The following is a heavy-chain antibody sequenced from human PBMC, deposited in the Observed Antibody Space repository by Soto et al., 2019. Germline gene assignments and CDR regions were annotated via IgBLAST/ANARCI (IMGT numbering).Heavy chain of an antibody. V-gene: IGHV3-7*01. CDR1: GFTFSSYW. Sequence: GGSLRLSCAASGFTFSSYWMSWVRQAPGKGLEWVANIKQDGSEKYYVDSVKGRFTISRDNAKNSLYLQMNSLRAEDTAVYYCARDRMRMEVYYYYYMDVWGKGTMVTVSS. CDR2: IKQDGSEK. CDR3: ARDRMRMEVYYYYYMDV. J-gene: IGHJ6*03. D-gene: IGHD1-1*01.